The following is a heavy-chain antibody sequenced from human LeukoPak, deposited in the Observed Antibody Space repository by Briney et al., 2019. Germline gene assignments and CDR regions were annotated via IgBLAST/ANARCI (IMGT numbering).Heavy chain of an antibody. V-gene: IGHV3-21*01. D-gene: IGHD3-10*01. CDR3: ARDQSRITMVPSC. Sequence: GGSLRLSCAASGFTFSSYSMNWVRQAPGKGLEWVSSISSSSSYIYYADSVKGRFTISRDNAKNSLYLQMNSLRAEDTAVYYCARDQSRITMVPSCWGQGTLVTVSS. CDR2: ISSSSSYI. CDR1: GFTFSSYS. J-gene: IGHJ4*02.